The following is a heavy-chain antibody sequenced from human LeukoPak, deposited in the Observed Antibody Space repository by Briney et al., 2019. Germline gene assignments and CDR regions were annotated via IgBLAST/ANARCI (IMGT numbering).Heavy chain of an antibody. CDR3: ARDNDWAFHY. CDR2: INHNGEMI. Sequence: GGSLRLSCAASGFTFSSYVMSWVRQAPGKGLEWVSYINHNGEMIFYPDFVKGRFTISRDNAKNSLYLQMNSLRDEDTAVYYCARDNDWAFHYWGQGTLVTVSS. CDR1: GFTFSSYV. V-gene: IGHV3-48*02. D-gene: IGHD3-9*01. J-gene: IGHJ4*02.